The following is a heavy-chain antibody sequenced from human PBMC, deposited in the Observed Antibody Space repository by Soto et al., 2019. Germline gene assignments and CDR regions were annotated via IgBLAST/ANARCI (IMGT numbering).Heavy chain of an antibody. CDR2: MGGSGDRT. Sequence: EAQLLESGGVLVQPGGSLRLSCVASGFTFSSYAMNWVRQSPGKGLEWVSAMGGSGDRTYYADSVKGRFTISRDNTKNTLYLQMNSLRDEDTAVYYCAKDLTVLVPAAMGNWFDPWGQGTLVTVSS. V-gene: IGHV3-23*01. J-gene: IGHJ5*02. CDR3: AKDLTVLVPAAMGNWFDP. CDR1: GFTFSSYA. D-gene: IGHD2-2*01.